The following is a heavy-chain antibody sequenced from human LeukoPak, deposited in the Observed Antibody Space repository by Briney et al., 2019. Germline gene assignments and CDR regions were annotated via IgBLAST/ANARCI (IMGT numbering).Heavy chain of an antibody. CDR2: ISAGSTYT. CDR1: GFNFGPYY. V-gene: IGHV3-11*06. Sequence: PGGSLRLSCAASGFNFGPYYMAWIRQAPGTGLAWVSSISAGSTYTHYADSVEGRFTISRDDAQSSVFLLINNLRAEDTGFYYCARGFYGQFDSWGQGTLVTVSS. J-gene: IGHJ4*02. CDR3: ARGFYGQFDS. D-gene: IGHD4-17*01.